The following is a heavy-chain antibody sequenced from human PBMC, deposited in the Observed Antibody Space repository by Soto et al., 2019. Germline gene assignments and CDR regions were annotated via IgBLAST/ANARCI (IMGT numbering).Heavy chain of an antibody. CDR3: ARGSYCGGDCYGLYYFDY. Sequence: PSETLSLTCAVSGGSISSSNWWSWVRQPPGKGLEWIGEIYHSGSTNYNPSLKSRVTISVDKSKNQFSLKLSSVTAADTAVYYCARGSYCGGDCYGLYYFDYWGQGTLVTVSS. CDR1: GGSISSSNW. D-gene: IGHD2-21*02. CDR2: IYHSGST. J-gene: IGHJ4*02. V-gene: IGHV4-4*02.